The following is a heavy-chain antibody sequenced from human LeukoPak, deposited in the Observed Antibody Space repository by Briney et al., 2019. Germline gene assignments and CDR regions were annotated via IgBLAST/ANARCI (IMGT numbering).Heavy chain of an antibody. CDR3: ARSYYDSSGYYSHRPFDY. Sequence: ASVKVSCKASGYTFTGYYMHWVRQAPGQGLEWMGWIDPNSGGTNYAQKFQGRVTMTRNTSISTAYMELSSLRSEDTAVYYCARSYYDSSGYYSHRPFDYWGQGTLVTVSS. CDR2: IDPNSGGT. V-gene: IGHV1-2*02. J-gene: IGHJ4*02. CDR1: GYTFTGYY. D-gene: IGHD3-22*01.